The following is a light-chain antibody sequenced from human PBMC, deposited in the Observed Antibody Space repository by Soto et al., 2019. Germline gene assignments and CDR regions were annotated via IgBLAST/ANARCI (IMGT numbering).Light chain of an antibody. CDR3: QQYNSYRT. J-gene: IGKJ1*01. Sequence: DIQMTQSPSTMSASVGDRVTITCRAKQSISSWFACYQQKPGKVPKLLIYHASSLESGVPSMFSGSGSGTEFTLTISGLQPDDSATYYCQQYNSYRTFGQGTKVDIK. CDR2: HAS. CDR1: QSISSW. V-gene: IGKV1-5*01.